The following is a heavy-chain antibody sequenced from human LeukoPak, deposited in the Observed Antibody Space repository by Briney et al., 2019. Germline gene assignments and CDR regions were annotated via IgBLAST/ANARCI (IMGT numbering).Heavy chain of an antibody. D-gene: IGHD4-17*01. CDR3: ARVSRTTVTFDY. V-gene: IGHV3-7*01. CDR1: GFTFSNYW. Sequence: GGSLRLSCAASGFTFSNYWMRWVGQAPGKGLEWVANIKQDGSEKYYVDSVKGRFTIFRDNAKNSLYLQMNSLRAEDTAVYYCARVSRTTVTFDYWGQGTLVTVSS. CDR2: IKQDGSEK. J-gene: IGHJ4*02.